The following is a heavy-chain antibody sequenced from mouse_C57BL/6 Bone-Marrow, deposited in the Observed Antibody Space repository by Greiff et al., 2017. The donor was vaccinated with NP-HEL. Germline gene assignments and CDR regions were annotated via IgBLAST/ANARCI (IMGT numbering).Heavy chain of an antibody. J-gene: IGHJ3*01. CDR2: INPNNGGT. CDR1: GYTFTDYY. V-gene: IGHV1-26*01. CDR3: AREAGTYYSNFAY. Sequence: VQLQQSGPELVKPGASVKISCKASGYTFTDYYMNWVKQSHGKSLEWIGDINPNNGGTSYNQKFKGKATLTVDKSSSTAYMELRSLTSEDSAVYYCAREAGTYYSNFAYWGQGTLVTVSA. D-gene: IGHD2-5*01.